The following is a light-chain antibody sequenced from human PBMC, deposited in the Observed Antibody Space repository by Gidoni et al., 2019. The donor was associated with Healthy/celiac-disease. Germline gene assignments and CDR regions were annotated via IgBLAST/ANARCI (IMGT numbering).Light chain of an antibody. V-gene: IGKV3-11*01. CDR2: DAS. CDR3: QQRSNWPLSYT. Sequence: EIVLTQSPATLSLSPGERATLSCRASQSVSSYLAWYQQKPGQAPRLLIYDASNRATGIPARFSGSWSGTDFTLTISSLEPEDFAVYYCQQRSNWPLSYTFGQGTKLEIK. CDR1: QSVSSY. J-gene: IGKJ2*01.